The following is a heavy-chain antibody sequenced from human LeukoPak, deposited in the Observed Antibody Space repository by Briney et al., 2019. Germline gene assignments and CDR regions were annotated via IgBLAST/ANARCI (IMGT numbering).Heavy chain of an antibody. J-gene: IGHJ6*01. CDR1: GDSFTSYW. D-gene: IGHD2-15*01. CDR3: AKTLGYCSGGSCYSGGYCMDV. CDR2: IYPGDSET. V-gene: IGHV5-51*01. Sequence: ESLKISCKGSGDSFTSYWIGWVRQMPGKGLGWMGIIYPGDSETRYSASFQGQVTISADKSISTAYLQWSSLKASDTAMYYCAKTLGYCSGGSCYSGGYCMDVWGEGSTVTVS.